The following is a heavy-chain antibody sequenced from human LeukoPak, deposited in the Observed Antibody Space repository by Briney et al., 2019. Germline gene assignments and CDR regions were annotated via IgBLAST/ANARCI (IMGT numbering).Heavy chain of an antibody. J-gene: IGHJ4*02. CDR1: GYRFTSYW. Sequence: GESLKISCKGSGYRFTSYWIGWVRQMPGKGLEWMGVIYPGDSDTRYSPSFQGQVTISADKSISTAYLQWSSLKASDTAMYYCARRGGSSWYDRNFDYWGQGTLVTVSS. V-gene: IGHV5-51*01. CDR3: ARRGGSSWYDRNFDY. D-gene: IGHD6-13*01. CDR2: IYPGDSDT.